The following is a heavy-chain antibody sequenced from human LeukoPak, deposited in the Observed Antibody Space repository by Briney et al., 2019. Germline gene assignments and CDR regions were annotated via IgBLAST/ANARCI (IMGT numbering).Heavy chain of an antibody. V-gene: IGHV3-74*01. D-gene: IGHD3-3*01. J-gene: IGHJ4*02. CDR3: TRADFWSGYYGY. CDR1: GFTFSSYW. CDR2: INSDGSST. Sequence: PGGSLRLSCAASGFTFSSYWMHWARQAPGKGLVWVSRINSDGSSTSYADSVKGRFTISRDNAKNTLYLQMNSLRAEDTAVYYCTRADFWSGYYGYWGQGTLVTVSS.